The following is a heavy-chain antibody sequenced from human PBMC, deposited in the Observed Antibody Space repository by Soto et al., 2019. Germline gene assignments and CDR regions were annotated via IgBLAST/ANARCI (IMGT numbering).Heavy chain of an antibody. Sequence: GGSLRLSCAASGFTFSSYWMSWVRQAPGKGLEWMANIKQDGSEKYYVDSVKGRFTISRDNAKNSLYLQMNSLRAEDTAVYYCASSGGDPNYYYYYGMDVWGQGTTVTVSS. J-gene: IGHJ6*02. CDR3: ASSGGDPNYYYYYGMDV. D-gene: IGHD5-12*01. V-gene: IGHV3-7*01. CDR2: IKQDGSEK. CDR1: GFTFSSYW.